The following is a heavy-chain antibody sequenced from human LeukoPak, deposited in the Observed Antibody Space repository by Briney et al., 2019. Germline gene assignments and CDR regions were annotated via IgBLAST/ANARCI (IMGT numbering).Heavy chain of an antibody. J-gene: IGHJ4*02. CDR3: ARTDRLGAALLATFDY. CDR2: ISSSSIYI. V-gene: IGHV3-21*01. D-gene: IGHD3-16*01. CDR1: GFTFSSYS. Sequence: PGGSLRLSCAASGFTFSSYSMNWVRQAPGKGLEWVSSISSSSIYIYYADSVKGRFTISRDNAKNSLYLRMNSLRAEDTALYYCARTDRLGAALLATFDYWGQGTLVTVSS.